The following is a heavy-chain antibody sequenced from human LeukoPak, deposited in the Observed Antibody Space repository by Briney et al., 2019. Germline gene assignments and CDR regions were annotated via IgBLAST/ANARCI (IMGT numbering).Heavy chain of an antibody. D-gene: IGHD4-23*01. CDR3: ARVGYGGNLDY. Sequence: GGSLRLSCAASGFSFSSYAMHWLRQAPGRGLEYVSAISNNGGDTYYANSVKGRFTISRDNSKNTLYLQMGSLRAEDMAVYYCARVGYGGNLDYWGQGTLVTVSS. CDR2: ISNNGGDT. V-gene: IGHV3-64*01. CDR1: GFSFSSYA. J-gene: IGHJ4*02.